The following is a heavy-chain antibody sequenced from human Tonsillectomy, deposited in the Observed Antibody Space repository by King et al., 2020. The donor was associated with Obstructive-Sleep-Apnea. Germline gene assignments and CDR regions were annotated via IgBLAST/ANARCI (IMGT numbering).Heavy chain of an antibody. V-gene: IGHV3-53*04. CDR2: IYSGGTT. Sequence: DVQLVESGGGLVQPGGSLRLSCAASGFTVSNNYMSWVRQAPGKGLEWVSVIYSGGTTYYADSVKGRFTISRHNSKNTLWLQMNSLRPEDTAVYYCARGNGDYVRYKWFDPWGQGTLVTVSS. CDR3: ARGNGDYVRYKWFDP. CDR1: GFTVSNNY. J-gene: IGHJ5*02. D-gene: IGHD4-17*01.